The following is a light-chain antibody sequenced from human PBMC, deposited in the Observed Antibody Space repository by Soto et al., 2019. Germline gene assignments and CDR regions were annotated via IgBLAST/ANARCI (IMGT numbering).Light chain of an antibody. CDR1: SRDVGGYNY. Sequence: QSVLTQPASVSWSRGQSITISCTGTSRDVGGYNYVSWYQQHPGKAPKLIIYEVSNRPSGVFNRFSGPKSGNTASLTISGLQAEDEADYYCSSYTSDNSYIFGTGTKVTVL. J-gene: IGLJ1*01. V-gene: IGLV2-14*01. CDR3: SSYTSDNSYI. CDR2: EVS.